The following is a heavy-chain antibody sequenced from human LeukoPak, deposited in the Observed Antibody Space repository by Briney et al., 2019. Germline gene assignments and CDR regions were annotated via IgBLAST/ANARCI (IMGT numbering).Heavy chain of an antibody. CDR2: IWYDGSNK. D-gene: IGHD3-10*01. CDR1: GFTFSSYG. CDR3: ARVEGRFYGSGSYRGFDY. V-gene: IGHV3-33*01. Sequence: GGSLRLSCAASGFTFSSYGMHWVRQAPGKGLGWVAVIWYDGSNKYYVDSVKGGFTISRDNSKNMLYLQMNSLRAEDTAVYYCARVEGRFYGSGSYRGFDYWGQGTLVTVSS. J-gene: IGHJ4*02.